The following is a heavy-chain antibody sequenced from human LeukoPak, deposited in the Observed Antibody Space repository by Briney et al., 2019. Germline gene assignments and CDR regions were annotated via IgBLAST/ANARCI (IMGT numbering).Heavy chain of an antibody. D-gene: IGHD6-13*01. CDR1: GGSISSYY. Sequence: SETLPLTCTVSGGSISSYYWSWIRQPPGKGLEWIGYIYYSGSTNYNPSLKSRVTISEDTSKNQFSLKLSSVTAADTAVYYCARDVRAAAGTPVAFDIWGQGTMVTVSS. J-gene: IGHJ3*02. V-gene: IGHV4-59*01. CDR3: ARDVRAAAGTPVAFDI. CDR2: IYYSGST.